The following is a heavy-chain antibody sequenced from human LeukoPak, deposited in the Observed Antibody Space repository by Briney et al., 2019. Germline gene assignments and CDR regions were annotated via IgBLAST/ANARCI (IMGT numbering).Heavy chain of an antibody. CDR3: AKGISAQWNYFDD. CDR2: IRYDGSNK. J-gene: IGHJ4*02. V-gene: IGHV3-30*02. CDR1: GFTFSSYG. D-gene: IGHD6-19*01. Sequence: SGGSLRLSCAASGFTFSSYGMHWVRQAPGKGLEWVAFIRYDGSNKYYADSVKGRVTISRDNAKKSLYLQMNSLRPEDTALYYCAKGISAQWNYFDDWGQGTLVTASS.